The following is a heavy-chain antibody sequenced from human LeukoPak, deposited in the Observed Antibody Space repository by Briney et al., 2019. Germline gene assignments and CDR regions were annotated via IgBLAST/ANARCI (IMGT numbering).Heavy chain of an antibody. J-gene: IGHJ4*02. D-gene: IGHD3-10*01. CDR2: ISWNSGSI. CDR1: GFTFDDYA. Sequence: GGSLRLSCAASGFTFDDYAMHWVRQAPGKGLEWVSGISWNSGSIGYADSVKGRFTISRDNAKNSLYLQMNSLRAEDTALYYCAKDIEYYGSGSYLGTQDWGQGTLVTVSS. CDR3: AKDIEYYGSGSYLGTQD. V-gene: IGHV3-9*01.